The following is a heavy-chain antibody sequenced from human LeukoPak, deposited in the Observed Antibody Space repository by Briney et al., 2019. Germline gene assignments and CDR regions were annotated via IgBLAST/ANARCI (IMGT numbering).Heavy chain of an antibody. Sequence: SETLSLTCSVSGGSIRRGKYYWTWIRHHPGRGLEWIGRIFTGGSTNYNPSLESRLTMSIDTSKNQFSLKLSSVTAADTAVYYCARDVEGPFWSAPGYWGQGTLVTVSS. D-gene: IGHD3-3*01. J-gene: IGHJ4*02. CDR1: GGSIRRGKYY. CDR2: IFTGGST. V-gene: IGHV4-61*02. CDR3: ARDVEGPFWSAPGY.